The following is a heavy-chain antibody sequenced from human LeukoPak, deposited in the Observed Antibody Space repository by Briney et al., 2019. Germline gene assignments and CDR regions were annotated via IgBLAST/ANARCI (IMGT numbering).Heavy chain of an antibody. D-gene: IGHD6-13*01. CDR2: ICTSGST. CDR3: ARQSRGIAAAGTYYYYYMDV. V-gene: IGHV4-4*09. J-gene: IGHJ6*03. Sequence: SETLSLTCTVSGGSISSYYWSWIRQPPGKGLEWIGYICTSGSTNYNPSLKSRVTISVDTSKNQFSLKLSSVTAADTAVYYCARQSRGIAAAGTYYYYYMDVWGKGTTVTVSS. CDR1: GGSISSYY.